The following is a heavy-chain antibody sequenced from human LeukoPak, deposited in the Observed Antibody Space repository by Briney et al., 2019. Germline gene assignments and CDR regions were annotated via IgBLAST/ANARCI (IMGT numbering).Heavy chain of an antibody. V-gene: IGHV1-8*01. D-gene: IGHD6-19*01. CDR3: VRDGSGEDY. CDR2: MNPNSGDT. J-gene: IGHJ4*02. CDR1: GYTFSNYD. Sequence: ASVKVSCKASGYTFSNYDIKWVRQAAGQGIEWMGWMNPNSGDTGHAQKFQGRLTMTRNTSITTAYMELSSLRYEDTAVYYCVRDGSGEDYWGQGTLVTVSS.